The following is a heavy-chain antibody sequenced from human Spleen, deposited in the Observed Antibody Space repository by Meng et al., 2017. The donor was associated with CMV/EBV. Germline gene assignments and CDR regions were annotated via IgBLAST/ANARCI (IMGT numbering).Heavy chain of an antibody. CDR1: GYTFTSYG. J-gene: IGHJ6*02. CDR2: ISVYNGNT. Sequence: ASVKVSCKASGYTFTSYGIGWVRQAPGQGLEWMGWISVYNGNTNYAQKLQGRVTMTTDTSTSTAYMELRSLRSDDTAVYYCARHQLGRRQPTIFNHYYGLDVWGQGTTVTVSS. V-gene: IGHV1-18*01. CDR3: ARHQLGRRQPTIFNHYYGLDV. D-gene: IGHD1-1*01.